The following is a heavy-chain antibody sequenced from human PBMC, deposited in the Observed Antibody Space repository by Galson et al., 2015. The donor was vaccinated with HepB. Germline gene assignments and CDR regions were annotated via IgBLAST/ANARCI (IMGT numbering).Heavy chain of an antibody. CDR1: GGSISSSSYY. J-gene: IGHJ2*01. CDR2: IYYSGST. CDR3: ARWQSSSWPRKFWYFDL. Sequence: ETLSLTCTVSGGSISSSSYYWGWIRQPPGKGLEWIGSIYYSGSTYYNPSLKSRVTISVDTSKNQFSLKLSSVTAADTAVYYCARWQSSSWPRKFWYFDLWGRGTLVTVSS. D-gene: IGHD6-13*01. V-gene: IGHV4-39*01.